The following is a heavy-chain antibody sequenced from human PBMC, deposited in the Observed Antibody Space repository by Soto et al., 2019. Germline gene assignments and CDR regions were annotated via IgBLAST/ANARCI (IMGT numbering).Heavy chain of an antibody. CDR1: GFTFSSYA. D-gene: IGHD3-22*01. V-gene: IGHV3-30*04. J-gene: IGHJ4*02. CDR2: ISYDGSNK. CDR3: ARARVYDSSGYLDY. Sequence: GGSLRLSCAASGFTFSSYAMHWVRQAPGKGLEWVAVISYDGSNKYYADSVKGRFTISRDNSKNTLYLQMNSLRAEDTAVYYCARARVYDSSGYLDYWGQGTLVTVSS.